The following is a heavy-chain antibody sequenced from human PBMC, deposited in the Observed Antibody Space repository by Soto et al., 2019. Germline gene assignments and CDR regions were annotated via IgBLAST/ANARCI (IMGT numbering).Heavy chain of an antibody. V-gene: IGHV1-46*01. CDR1: GYTFTSYY. J-gene: IGHJ6*02. CDR2: ISPSGGST. Sequence: QVQVVQSGAEVKKPGASVKVSCKASGYTFTSYYMHWVRQAPGQGLAWMGIISPSGGSTTYGQTFQGRVTMIRDTSTNTVYMELSSLRSEDTAVYYCARGTYYGVDVWGQGTTVTVS. CDR3: ARGTYYGVDV.